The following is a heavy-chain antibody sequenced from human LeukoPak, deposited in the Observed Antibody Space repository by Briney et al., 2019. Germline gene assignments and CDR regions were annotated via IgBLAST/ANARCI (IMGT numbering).Heavy chain of an antibody. D-gene: IGHD3-3*01. V-gene: IGHV3-7*03. CDR2: INHNGNVN. J-gene: IGHJ6*02. CDR3: ARGGRALTIFGVVRTGMDV. CDR1: GFTFSSYW. Sequence: GGSLRLSCAASGFTFSSYWMNWARQAPGKGLEWVASINHNGNVNYYVDSVKGRFTISRDNAKNSLYLQMSNLRAEDTAVYFCARGGRALTIFGVVRTGMDVWGQGTTVTVSS.